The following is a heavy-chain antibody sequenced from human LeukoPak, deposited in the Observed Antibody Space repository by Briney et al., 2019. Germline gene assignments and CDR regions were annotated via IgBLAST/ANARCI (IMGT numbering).Heavy chain of an antibody. Sequence: GGSLRLSCAASGFTVNNNYMSWVRQAPGKGLEWVSVIYSDGGTYYTDAVKGRFTISRDNSKNTVYLQMNGLRAEDTAVYYCATRGYFDHWGQGTLVTVPS. D-gene: IGHD3-16*01. CDR2: IYSDGGT. J-gene: IGHJ4*02. V-gene: IGHV3-53*01. CDR1: GFTVNNNY. CDR3: ATRGYFDH.